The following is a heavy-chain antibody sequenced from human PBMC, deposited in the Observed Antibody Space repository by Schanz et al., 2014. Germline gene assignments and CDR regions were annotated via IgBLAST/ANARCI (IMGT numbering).Heavy chain of an antibody. V-gene: IGHV1-18*01. Sequence: QVQLVQSGAEVKKPGASVKVSCKTSGYTFSDYGITWVRQAPGQGLEWMGWISPYNGNTNYAQKLQGRVTMTADTSTSTAYMDLRSLRSDDTAVYYCARDFSAYVGNYFDYWGQGTLVTVSS. J-gene: IGHJ4*02. CDR1: GYTFSDYG. D-gene: IGHD5-12*01. CDR2: ISPYNGNT. CDR3: ARDFSAYVGNYFDY.